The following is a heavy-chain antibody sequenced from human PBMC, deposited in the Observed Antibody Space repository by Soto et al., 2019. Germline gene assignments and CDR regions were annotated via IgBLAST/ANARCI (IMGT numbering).Heavy chain of an antibody. CDR2: IYYSGST. CDR1: GGSISSGGYY. Sequence: NPSETLSLTCTVSGGSISSGGYYWSWIRQHPGKGLEWIGYIYYSGSTYYNPSLKSRVTISVDTSKNQFSLKLSSVTAADTAVYYCAVREWLLDPYYYYGMDAWGQGTTVTVSS. D-gene: IGHD3-3*01. J-gene: IGHJ6*02. CDR3: AVREWLLDPYYYYGMDA. V-gene: IGHV4-31*03.